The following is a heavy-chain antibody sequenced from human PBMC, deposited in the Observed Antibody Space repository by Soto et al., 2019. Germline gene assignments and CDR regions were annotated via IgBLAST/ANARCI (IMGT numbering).Heavy chain of an antibody. V-gene: IGHV5-51*01. Sequence: GESLKISCKGSGYSFTSYWIGWVRQMPGQGLEWMGLLYPGDSDTRYSPSFQGQVTISADKSISTAYLQWSSLKASDTAMYYCARHATSYYDFWSGYYTGRSYYGMDVWGQGTTVTVSS. D-gene: IGHD3-3*01. CDR1: GYSFTSYW. J-gene: IGHJ6*02. CDR3: ARHATSYYDFWSGYYTGRSYYGMDV. CDR2: LYPGDSDT.